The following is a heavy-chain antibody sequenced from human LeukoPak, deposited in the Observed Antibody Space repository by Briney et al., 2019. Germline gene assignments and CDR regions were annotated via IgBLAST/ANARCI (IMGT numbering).Heavy chain of an antibody. J-gene: IGHJ5*01. D-gene: IGHD3-22*01. CDR3: AKNVKDYYYSSGYSNWFDP. CDR2: ISGSGGST. V-gene: IGHV3-23*01. Sequence: PGGSLRLSCAASGFTFSSYAMSWVRQAPGKGLEWVSAISGSGGSTYYADSVKGRFTISRDNSKNMLYLQMNSLRAEDTAVYYCAKNVKDYYYSSGYSNWFDPWGQGTLVTVSS. CDR1: GFTFSSYA.